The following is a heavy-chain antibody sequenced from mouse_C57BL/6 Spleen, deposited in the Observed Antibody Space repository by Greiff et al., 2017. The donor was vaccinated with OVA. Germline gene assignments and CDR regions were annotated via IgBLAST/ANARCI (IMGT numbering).Heavy chain of an antibody. J-gene: IGHJ4*01. D-gene: IGHD1-1*01. Sequence: EVHLVESGPGLVKPSQSLSLTCSVTGYSITSGYYWNWIRQFPGNKLEWMGYISYDGSNNYNPSLKNRISITRDTSKNQFFLTLNSVTTEDTATYYCARNDYGSSYEGYARDYWGQGTSVTVSS. CDR1: GYSITSGYY. CDR2: ISYDGSN. CDR3: ARNDYGSSYEGYARDY. V-gene: IGHV3-6*01.